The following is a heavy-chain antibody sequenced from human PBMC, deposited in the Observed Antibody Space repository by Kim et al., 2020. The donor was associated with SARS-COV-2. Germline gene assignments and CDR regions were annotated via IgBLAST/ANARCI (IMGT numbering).Heavy chain of an antibody. CDR2: IRSKPNNYAT. V-gene: IGHV3-73*01. CDR3: SRHSGKHGDRGFDN. J-gene: IGHJ4*02. CDR1: GFTFSASA. Sequence: GGSLRLSCAASGFTFSASAMHWVRQASGKGLEWVGRIRSKPNNYATSYAASVTGRFTISRDDSTNTVYLQMDNLKTDDTAVYFCSRHSGKHGDRGFDNWGKGTLVTVSS. D-gene: IGHD4-17*01.